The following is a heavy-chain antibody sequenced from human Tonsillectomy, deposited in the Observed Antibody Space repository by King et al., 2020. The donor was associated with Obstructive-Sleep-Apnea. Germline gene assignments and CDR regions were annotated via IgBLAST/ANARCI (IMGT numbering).Heavy chain of an antibody. CDR3: ARSLAAPGVFDF. J-gene: IGHJ4*02. CDR2: VFYTGSA. V-gene: IGHV4-59*08. D-gene: IGHD6-13*01. Sequence: QLQESGPGLVKPSETLSLSCTVSGGSISTYFWSWIRQPPGKGLEWIGDVFYTGSANYNPSLNSRVTISVDTFKNQFSLNLYSLTAADTAVYYCARSLAAPGVFDFWGQGSLVTVSS. CDR1: GGSISTYF.